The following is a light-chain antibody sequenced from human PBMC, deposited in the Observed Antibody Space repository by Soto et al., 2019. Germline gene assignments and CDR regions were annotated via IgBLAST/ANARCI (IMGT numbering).Light chain of an antibody. V-gene: IGLV1-40*01. CDR1: SSNIGAGYD. Sequence: QCVLTQTPSVSGAPGQKITMSCTGSSSNIGAGYDVHWYQQVPGAAPRLLIYADNNRPSGVPDRFSASKSGTSASLAITGLQGEDEANYYCQSYDTSLSGVIFGAGTQLTV. J-gene: IGLJ2*01. CDR2: ADN. CDR3: QSYDTSLSGVI.